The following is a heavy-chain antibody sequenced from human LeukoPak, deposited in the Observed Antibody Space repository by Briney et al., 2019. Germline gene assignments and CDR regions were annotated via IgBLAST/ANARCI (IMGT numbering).Heavy chain of an antibody. Sequence: GGSLRLSCTASGFTFSSYWMSWVRQAPGKGLEWVSSISSSSSYIYYADSVKGRFTISRDNAKNSLYLQMNSLRAEDTAVYYCARDRRSRYGGDYWGQGTLVTVSS. D-gene: IGHD4-23*01. CDR2: ISSSSSYI. CDR1: GFTFSSYW. CDR3: ARDRRSRYGGDY. J-gene: IGHJ4*02. V-gene: IGHV3-21*01.